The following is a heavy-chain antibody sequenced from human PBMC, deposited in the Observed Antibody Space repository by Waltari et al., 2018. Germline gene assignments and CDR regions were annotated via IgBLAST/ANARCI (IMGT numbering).Heavy chain of an antibody. D-gene: IGHD4-4*01. V-gene: IGHV4-39*01. CDR2: IYYSGST. CDR1: GGSISIISYY. Sequence: QLQLQESGPGLVKPSETLSPTCTVSGGSISIISYYWGWLRLPPGKGLEWIGSIYYSGSTYYNPSLKSRVTISVDTSKNQFSLKLSSVTAADTAVYYCARRAPVTTWSSAFDIWGQGTMVTVSS. CDR3: ARRAPVTTWSSAFDI. J-gene: IGHJ3*02.